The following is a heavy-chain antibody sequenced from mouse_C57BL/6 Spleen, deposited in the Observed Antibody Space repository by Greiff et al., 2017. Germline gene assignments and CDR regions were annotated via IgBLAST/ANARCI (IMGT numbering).Heavy chain of an antibody. D-gene: IGHD2-5*01. CDR2: IDPSDSYT. CDR1: GYTFTSYW. J-gene: IGHJ4*01. Sequence: QVQLQQSGAELVMPGASVKLSCKASGYTFTSYWMHWVKQRPGQGLEWIGEIDPSDSYTNYNQKFKGKSTLTVDKSSSTAYMQLSSLTSEDSAVXYCARVGSNYPYYAMDYWGQGTSVTVSS. CDR3: ARVGSNYPYYAMDY. V-gene: IGHV1-69*01.